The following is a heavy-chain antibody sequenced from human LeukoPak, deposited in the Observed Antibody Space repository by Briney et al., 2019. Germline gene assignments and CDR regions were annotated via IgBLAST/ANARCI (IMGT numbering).Heavy chain of an antibody. D-gene: IGHD1-26*01. CDR3: ARVRPIVGATNDAFDI. Sequence: SETLSLTCSVSGGFNTHYYWTWIRQPPGKGLEWIGYIYYSGSTNYNPSLKSRVTISVDTSKNQFSLKLSSVTAADTAVYYCARVRPIVGATNDAFDIWGQGTMVTVSS. V-gene: IGHV4-59*01. J-gene: IGHJ3*02. CDR1: GGFNTHYY. CDR2: IYYSGST.